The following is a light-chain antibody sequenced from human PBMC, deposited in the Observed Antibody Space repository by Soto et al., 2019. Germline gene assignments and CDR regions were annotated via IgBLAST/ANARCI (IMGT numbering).Light chain of an antibody. J-gene: IGKJ1*01. Sequence: IGVTQSAATLSVSPGERGTLNCRASQSVSSNLAWYQQKPGQPPRLLIYGASTRATGIPARFSGSGSGTEFTLTISSLQPEDFEVYYCQQYKNSPRTFGQGTK. V-gene: IGKV3-15*01. CDR2: GAS. CDR3: QQYKNSPRT. CDR1: QSVSSN.